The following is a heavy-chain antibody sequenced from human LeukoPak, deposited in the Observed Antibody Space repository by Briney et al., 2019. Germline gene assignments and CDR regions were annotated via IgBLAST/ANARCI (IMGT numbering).Heavy chain of an antibody. V-gene: IGHV3-74*01. CDR3: TRVQAGRSGLMDV. Sequence: PGGSLRLSCAASGFXLSDYWMHWVRQVPGEGLVWVSRIDPDGSTTNYADSVKGRFTTSRDNAKNTLYLQMNSLRAEDTALYYCTRVQAGRSGLMDVWGRGTTVTVSS. D-gene: IGHD2-8*02. J-gene: IGHJ6*02. CDR2: IDPDGSTT. CDR1: GFXLSDYW.